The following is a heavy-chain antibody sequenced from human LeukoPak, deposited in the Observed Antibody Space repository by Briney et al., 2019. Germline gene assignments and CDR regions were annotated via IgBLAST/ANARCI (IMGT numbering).Heavy chain of an antibody. J-gene: IGHJ6*02. D-gene: IGHD2-8*02. CDR2: ISSSSSYI. CDR1: GFTFSNAW. V-gene: IGHV3-21*01. CDR3: ARDTGRSYGMDV. Sequence: PGGSLRLSCAASGFTFSNAWVSWVRQAPGKGLEWVSSISSSSSYIYYADSVKGRFTISRDNAKNSLYLQMNSLRAEDTAVYCCARDTGRSYGMDVWGQGTTVTVSS.